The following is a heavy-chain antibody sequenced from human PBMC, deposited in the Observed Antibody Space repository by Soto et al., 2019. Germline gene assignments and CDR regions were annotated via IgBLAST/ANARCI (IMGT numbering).Heavy chain of an antibody. V-gene: IGHV5-51*01. D-gene: IGHD1-26*01. CDR2: IYPGDSDT. Sequence: GESLKISCKASGYTFTSHWIGWVRQMPGKGLEWMGIIYPGDSDTRYSPSFQGQVTISADKSVSTAYLQWRSLKASDTAMYFCARRPYMGGDDFWGQGTLVTVSS. CDR1: GYTFTSHW. CDR3: ARRPYMGGDDF. J-gene: IGHJ4*02.